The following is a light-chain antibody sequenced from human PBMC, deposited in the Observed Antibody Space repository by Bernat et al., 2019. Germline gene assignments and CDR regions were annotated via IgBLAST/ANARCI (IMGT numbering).Light chain of an antibody. V-gene: IGLV2-14*03. Sequence: QSALTQPASVSGSPGQSITISCTGSSSDVGAYNYVSWYQQHPGRAPKLMIYDVRDRPSGISNPFSGSKSGHTASLTISGLLAEDEADYYCSSYTSSSTLVFGGGTRLTVL. CDR3: SSYTSSSTLV. J-gene: IGLJ3*02. CDR2: DVR. CDR1: SSDVGAYNY.